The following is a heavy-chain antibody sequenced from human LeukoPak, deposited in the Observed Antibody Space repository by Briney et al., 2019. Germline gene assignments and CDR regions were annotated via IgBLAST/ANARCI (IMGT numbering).Heavy chain of an antibody. CDR1: GFTFSSYG. CDR3: VKDSRLAGDTYYFDY. V-gene: IGHV3-30*02. CDR2: IRCDGSNK. Sequence: PGGSLRLSCAASGFTFSSYGMHWVRQAPGKGLEWVAFIRCDGSNKYYTDSVKGRFTISRDNSKNTLFLQMNSLRAEDTAVYYCVKDSRLAGDTYYFDYWGQGTLVTVSS. D-gene: IGHD7-27*01. J-gene: IGHJ4*02.